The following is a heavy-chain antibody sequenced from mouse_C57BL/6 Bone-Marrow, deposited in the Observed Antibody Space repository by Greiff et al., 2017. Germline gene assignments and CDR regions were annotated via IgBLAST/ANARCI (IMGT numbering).Heavy chain of an antibody. CDR1: GFTFSSYA. Sequence: DVMLVESGEGLVKPGGSLKLSCAASGFTFSSYAMSWVRQTPEKRLEWVAYISSGGDYIYYADTVKGRFTISRDNARNTLYLQMSSLKSEDTAMYYCTRESTTVDWYFDVWGTGTTVTVSS. CDR2: ISSGGDYI. D-gene: IGHD1-1*01. V-gene: IGHV5-9-1*02. CDR3: TRESTTVDWYFDV. J-gene: IGHJ1*03.